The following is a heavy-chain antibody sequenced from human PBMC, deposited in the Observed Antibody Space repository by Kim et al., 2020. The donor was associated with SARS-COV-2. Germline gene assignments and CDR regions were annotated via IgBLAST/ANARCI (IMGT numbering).Heavy chain of an antibody. J-gene: IGHJ6*02. Sequence: ADSEEGRFTISRDNSKSTLYMQMNSLRAEDTAVYYCAKGFWSVTNYYGMDVWGQGTTVTVSS. CDR3: AKGFWSVTNYYGMDV. V-gene: IGHV3-23*01. D-gene: IGHD3-3*01.